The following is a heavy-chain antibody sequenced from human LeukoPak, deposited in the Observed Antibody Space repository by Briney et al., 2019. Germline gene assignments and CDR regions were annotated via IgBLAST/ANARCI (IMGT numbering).Heavy chain of an antibody. CDR3: ARDLGGYGDYDY. CDR1: GFTFSSYG. V-gene: IGHV3-21*01. Sequence: PGGSLRLSCAASGFTFSSYGMNWVRQAPGKGLEWVSSISRSSYDISYADSVTGRFTITRDNAKNSLYLQMISLRVEDTAVYYCARDLGGYGDYDYWGQGTLVSVSS. D-gene: IGHD4-17*01. CDR2: ISRSSYDI. J-gene: IGHJ4*02.